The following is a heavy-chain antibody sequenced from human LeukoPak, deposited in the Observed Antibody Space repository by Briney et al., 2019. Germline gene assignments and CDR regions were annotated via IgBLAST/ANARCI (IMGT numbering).Heavy chain of an antibody. CDR2: IYSGGST. Sequence: PGGSLRLSCAASGFTVSSNYMSWVRQAPGKGLEWVSVIYSGGSTYYADSVKGRFTISRDNSKNTLYLQMNSLRAEDTAVYYCAILSSYYYDSSGYSDAFDIWGQGTMVTVSS. V-gene: IGHV3-66*04. J-gene: IGHJ3*02. CDR3: AILSSYYYDSSGYSDAFDI. CDR1: GFTVSSNY. D-gene: IGHD3-22*01.